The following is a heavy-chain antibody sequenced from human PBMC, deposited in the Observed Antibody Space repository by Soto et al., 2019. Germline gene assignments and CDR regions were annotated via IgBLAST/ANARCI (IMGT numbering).Heavy chain of an antibody. D-gene: IGHD2-2*01. CDR2: IIPMFGSA. Sequence: SVKVYLKASGGTFSSYAISWVRQAPGQGLEWMGGIIPMFGSATYGQKFRGRVTITADESTSTAYMDLSSLRSEDSALYYCARGTRDCSTTSCYSPQGYYRHDMDVWGPGTTVTVSS. J-gene: IGHJ6*02. V-gene: IGHV1-69*13. CDR3: ARGTRDCSTTSCYSPQGYYRHDMDV. CDR1: GGTFSSYA.